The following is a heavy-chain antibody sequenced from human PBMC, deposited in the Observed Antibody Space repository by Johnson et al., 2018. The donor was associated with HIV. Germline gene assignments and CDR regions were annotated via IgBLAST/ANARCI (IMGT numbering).Heavy chain of an antibody. D-gene: IGHD2-8*02. CDR2: ISYDGSNK. J-gene: IGHJ3*02. CDR1: GFTFDDYG. Sequence: QVQLVESGGGVERRGGSLRLSCAASGFTFDDYGMSWVRQAPGKGLEWVAVISYDGSNKYYADSVKGRLTISRDNAKDTLSLQMNSLRDEDTAVYYCAKVRRPGGVRDVFDIWGQGTTVTVSS. V-gene: IGHV3-30*18. CDR3: AKVRRPGGVRDVFDI.